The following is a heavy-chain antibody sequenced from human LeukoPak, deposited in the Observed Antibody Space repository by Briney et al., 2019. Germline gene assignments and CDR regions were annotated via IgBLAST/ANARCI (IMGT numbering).Heavy chain of an antibody. J-gene: IGHJ5*02. Sequence: SETLSLTCTVSGGSINSYYWNWIRQPPGKGLEWIGYIYYSGSTYYNPSPKSRVTISVDTSKNQFSLKLSSVTAADTAVYYCARGRGIVVVPAAMSWFDPWGQGTLVTVSS. D-gene: IGHD2-2*01. CDR1: GGSINSYY. CDR2: IYYSGST. V-gene: IGHV4-59*12. CDR3: ARGRGIVVVPAAMSWFDP.